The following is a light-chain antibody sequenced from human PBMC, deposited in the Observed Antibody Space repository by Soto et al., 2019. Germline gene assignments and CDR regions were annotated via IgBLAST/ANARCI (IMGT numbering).Light chain of an antibody. V-gene: IGKV1-27*01. Sequence: DIQMTQSPSSLSAFVGDRVTITCRASQGISNYLAWYQQKPGEVPNLLIYAASTLQSGVPSRFSGSGSGTDFTLTISSLQPEDVATYYCQKYYSVPHTFGQGTRVEMK. CDR2: AAS. J-gene: IGKJ5*01. CDR1: QGISNY. CDR3: QKYYSVPHT.